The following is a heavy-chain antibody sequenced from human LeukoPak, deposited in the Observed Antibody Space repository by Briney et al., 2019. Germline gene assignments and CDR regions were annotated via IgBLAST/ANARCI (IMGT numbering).Heavy chain of an antibody. V-gene: IGHV1-18*01. CDR2: ISTYTGYS. J-gene: IGHJ4*02. D-gene: IGHD6-19*01. CDR3: AKNSSGGYSDY. Sequence: ASVKVSCKASGYTFTSSGISWVRQPPGQGREWMGWISTYTGYSKYAQNLQGRVTMTADTSTSTAYMELSSLRSDDTAVYYCAKNSSGGYSDYWGQGTLVTVSS. CDR1: GYTFTSSG.